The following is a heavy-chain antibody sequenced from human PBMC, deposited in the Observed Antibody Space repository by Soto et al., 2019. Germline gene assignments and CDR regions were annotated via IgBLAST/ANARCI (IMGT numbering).Heavy chain of an antibody. V-gene: IGHV3-23*01. CDR2: ISGGGETT. CDR3: AFNSGSGSYYFDY. Sequence: EVQLLESGGGLVQPGGSLRLSCAASGFTFSSYAMWWVRQAPGKGLECVSAISGGGETTYYADSVKGRFTISRDNSNNTLYLQMNSLRAEDKAVYYCAFNSGSGSYYFDYWGQGTLVTVSS. D-gene: IGHD3-10*01. J-gene: IGHJ4*02. CDR1: GFTFSSYA.